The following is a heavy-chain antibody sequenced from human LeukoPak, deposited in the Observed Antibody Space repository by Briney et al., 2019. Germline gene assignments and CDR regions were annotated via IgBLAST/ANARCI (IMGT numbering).Heavy chain of an antibody. CDR1: GFTFSSYG. Sequence: SGGTLRLSCAASGFTFSSYGMSWVRQAPGKGLEWVSAISGSGGSTYYADSVKGRFTISRDNAKKSLYLQMNSLRAEDTAVYYCARGKYDSSGYPLLGFDYWGQGTLVTVSS. CDR2: ISGSGGST. V-gene: IGHV3-23*01. D-gene: IGHD3-22*01. CDR3: ARGKYDSSGYPLLGFDY. J-gene: IGHJ4*02.